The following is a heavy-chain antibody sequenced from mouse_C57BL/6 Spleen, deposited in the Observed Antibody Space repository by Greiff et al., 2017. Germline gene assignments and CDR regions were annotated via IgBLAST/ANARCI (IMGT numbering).Heavy chain of an antibody. V-gene: IGHV1-15*01. CDR1: GYTFTDYE. Sequence: QVQLQQSGAELVRPGASVTLSCKASGYTFTDYEMHWVKQTPVHGLEWIGAIDPETGGTAYNQKFKGKAILTADKSSSTAYMELRSLTSEDSAVYYCTRQADGSFAMDYWGQGTSVTVSS. J-gene: IGHJ4*01. CDR2: IDPETGGT. D-gene: IGHD2-3*01. CDR3: TRQADGSFAMDY.